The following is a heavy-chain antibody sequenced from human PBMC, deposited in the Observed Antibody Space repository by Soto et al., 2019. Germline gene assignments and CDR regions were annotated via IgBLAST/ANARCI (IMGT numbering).Heavy chain of an antibody. Sequence: QVQLVESGGGVVQPGRSLRLSCAASGFTFSTFGMHWVRQAPGKGLEWVAVIWPDGRNKYYADFVKGRITISRDNSKNTLYLQMNSLRAEDTAVYYCASRSPALDYWGQGTLVTVSS. CDR1: GFTFSTFG. CDR3: ASRSPALDY. D-gene: IGHD2-2*01. V-gene: IGHV3-33*01. CDR2: IWPDGRNK. J-gene: IGHJ4*02.